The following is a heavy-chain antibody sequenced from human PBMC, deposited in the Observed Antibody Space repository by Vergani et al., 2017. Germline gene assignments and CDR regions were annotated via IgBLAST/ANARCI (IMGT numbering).Heavy chain of an antibody. J-gene: IGHJ6*03. CDR3: AKGGANSNYLIRGYYYMDV. V-gene: IGHV4-31*03. CDR2: IYYSGST. Sequence: QVQLQESGPGLVKPSQTLSLTCTVSGGSISSGGYYWSWIRQHPGKGLEWIGYIYYSGSTYYNPSLKSRVTISVDTSKNQFSLKLSSVTAADTAVYYCAKGGANSNYLIRGYYYMDVWGKGTTVTVSS. D-gene: IGHD4-11*01. CDR1: GGSISSGGYY.